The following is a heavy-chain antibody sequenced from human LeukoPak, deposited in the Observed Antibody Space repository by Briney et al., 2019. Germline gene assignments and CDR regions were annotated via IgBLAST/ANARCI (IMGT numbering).Heavy chain of an antibody. V-gene: IGHV3-53*01. CDR2: IYSSGST. CDR3: ARSITIFGVVANYFDP. CDR1: GFIVSSSY. J-gene: IGHJ5*02. D-gene: IGHD3-3*01. Sequence: GGSVRLSCAASGFIVSSSYMSWVRQAPGKGLEWVSTIYSSGSTFYADSVKGRFTISRDNPKSTVYLQINSLRAEDTAVYYCARSITIFGVVANYFDPWGQGTLVTVSS.